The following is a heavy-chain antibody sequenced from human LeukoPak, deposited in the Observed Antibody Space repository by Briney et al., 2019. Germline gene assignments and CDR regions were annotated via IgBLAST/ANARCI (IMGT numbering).Heavy chain of an antibody. CDR3: SRAPRYDFWSGYYMDV. Sequence: GGSLRLSCAASGFTFSSYSMNWVRQAPGKWLEWVSSISSSSSYIYYADSVKGRFTISRDNAKNSLYLQMNSLRAEDTAVYYCSRAPRYDFWSGYYMDVWGKGTTVTVSS. J-gene: IGHJ6*03. V-gene: IGHV3-21*01. CDR2: ISSSSSYI. D-gene: IGHD3-3*01. CDR1: GFTFSSYS.